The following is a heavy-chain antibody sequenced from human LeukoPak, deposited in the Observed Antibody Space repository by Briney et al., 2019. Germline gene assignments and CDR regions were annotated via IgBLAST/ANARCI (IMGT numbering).Heavy chain of an antibody. CDR3: ARGFEYQLLSGEYFHH. J-gene: IGHJ1*01. D-gene: IGHD2-2*01. Sequence: PGGSLRLSCAASGFTFSSYSMTWVRQAPGKGLEWVSSISSSSGYIYYADSVKGRFTISRDNAKNSLYLQMNSLRAEDTAVYYCARGFEYQLLSGEYFHHWGQGILVTVSS. CDR2: ISSSSGYI. V-gene: IGHV3-21*01. CDR1: GFTFSSYS.